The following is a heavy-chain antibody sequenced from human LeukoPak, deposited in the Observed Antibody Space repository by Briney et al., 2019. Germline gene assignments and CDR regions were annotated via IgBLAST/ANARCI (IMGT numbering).Heavy chain of an antibody. J-gene: IGHJ4*02. CDR2: IHTSGST. D-gene: IGHD6-6*01. CDR3: ARETAELGRSFDY. CDR1: GGSISSGGYY. V-gene: IGHV4-61*02. Sequence: SETLSLTCTVSGGSISSGGYYWSWIRQHPGKGLEWIGRIHTSGSTNHNPSLTSRVTMSVDTSKNQFSLKLTSVTAADTAVYYCARETAELGRSFDYWGQGAQVTVSS.